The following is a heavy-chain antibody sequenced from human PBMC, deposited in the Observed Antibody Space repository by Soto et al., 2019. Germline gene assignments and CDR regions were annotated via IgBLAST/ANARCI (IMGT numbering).Heavy chain of an antibody. J-gene: IGHJ6*02. CDR1: GFTFSDYY. D-gene: IGHD6-19*01. CDR2: ISSSGSTI. V-gene: IGHV3-11*01. CDR3: AREVYSSGSYGMDV. Sequence: GSHRLSCAASGFTFSDYYMSWIRQAPGKGLEWVSYISSSGSTIYYADSVKGRFTIPRDNAKNSLYLQMNSLRAEDTAVYYCAREVYSSGSYGMDVWGQGTTVTVSS.